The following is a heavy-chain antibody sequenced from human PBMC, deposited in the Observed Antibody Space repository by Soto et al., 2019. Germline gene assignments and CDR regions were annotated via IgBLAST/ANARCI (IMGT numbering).Heavy chain of an antibody. J-gene: IGHJ4*02. D-gene: IGHD6-13*01. CDR2: ISAYNGNT. CDR3: ARDRAAGSWDY. CDR1: GYTFTSYA. V-gene: IGHV1-18*01. Sequence: QVQLVQSGAEVKKPGASVKVSCKASGYTFTSYAISWVRQAPGQGLEWMGWISAYNGNTNYAQKLQGRVTMTTDTSTNTAAMEPRSLLSGDTAVDYCARDRAAGSWDYWGQGTLVTVSS.